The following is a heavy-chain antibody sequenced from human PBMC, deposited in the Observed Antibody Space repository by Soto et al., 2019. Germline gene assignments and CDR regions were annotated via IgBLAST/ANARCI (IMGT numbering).Heavy chain of an antibody. J-gene: IGHJ6*02. Sequence: SVKVSCKTSGFTFTNSAVQWVRQARGQRLEWIGWIGVAGANTNYAQKLQGRVTITRDLSTNTAYMELSSLRSEDTAVYYCATTANCISTSCYTGYYYYGMDVWGQGTTVTVSS. CDR1: GFTFTNSA. V-gene: IGHV1-58*01. CDR2: IGVAGANT. D-gene: IGHD2-2*02. CDR3: ATTANCISTSCYTGYYYYGMDV.